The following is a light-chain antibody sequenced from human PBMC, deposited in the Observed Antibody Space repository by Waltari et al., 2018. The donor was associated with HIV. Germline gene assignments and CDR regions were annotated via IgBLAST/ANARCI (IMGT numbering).Light chain of an antibody. J-gene: IGKJ1*01. CDR1: QSVSRY. CDR2: AGN. CDR3: HQYTGSPRT. Sequence: EIVLTQSPATLSLSPGESATLSCRASQSVSRYVAWYQQKPGQSPRLLIYAGNRRAAGIPDRFAGAGSGRDFSLTISRLEPEDFAVYYCHQYTGSPRTFGQGTKV. V-gene: IGKV3-20*01.